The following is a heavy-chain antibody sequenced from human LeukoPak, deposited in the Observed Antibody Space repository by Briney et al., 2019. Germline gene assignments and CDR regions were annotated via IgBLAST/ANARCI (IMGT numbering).Heavy chain of an antibody. CDR1: GLTFSSYA. V-gene: IGHV3-23*01. J-gene: IGHJ4*02. Sequence: GGSLRLSCAASGLTFSSYAMSWVRQAPGKGLEWVSSISGSGGDTHYADSVKGRFTISRDNSKNTLYLQMSSLRAEDTALYYCAKLYYDFWSGYPYYFDYWGQGTLVTVSS. D-gene: IGHD3-3*01. CDR3: AKLYYDFWSGYPYYFDY. CDR2: ISGSGGDT.